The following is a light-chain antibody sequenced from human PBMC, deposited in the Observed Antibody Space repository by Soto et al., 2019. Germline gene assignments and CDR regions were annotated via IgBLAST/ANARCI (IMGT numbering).Light chain of an antibody. Sequence: DIQMTQSPSSLSASVGDRVTITCRASQSIGNHLNWYQHKPGKAPILLIYAASTLQSGVPSRFSGSGSGTVFTLTINSLQPEDFASYYCQQSGDTPSWTFGQGTKVDIK. CDR1: QSIGNH. V-gene: IGKV1-39*01. J-gene: IGKJ1*01. CDR3: QQSGDTPSWT. CDR2: AAS.